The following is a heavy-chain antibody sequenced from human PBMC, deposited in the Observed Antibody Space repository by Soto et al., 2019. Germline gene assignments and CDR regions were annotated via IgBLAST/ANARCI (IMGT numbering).Heavy chain of an antibody. J-gene: IGHJ4*02. CDR2: IDNDGGTT. D-gene: IGHD3-10*01. CDR3: TRGYYGPDY. V-gene: IGHV3-74*01. CDR1: GFTFSSYF. Sequence: EVQLVESGGGSVQPGGSLRLSCAASGFTFSSYFMCWVRQAPGKGLVWVSRIDNDGGTTNYADSVKGRFTISRDNAKNTLYLQMNSLRAEDTAVYYCTRGYYGPDYWGQGTLVTVSS.